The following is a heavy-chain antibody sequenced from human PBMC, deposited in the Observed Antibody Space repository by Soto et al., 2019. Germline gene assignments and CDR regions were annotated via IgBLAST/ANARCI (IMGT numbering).Heavy chain of an antibody. J-gene: IGHJ4*02. CDR1: GVSINSGDNF. Sequence: PSETLSLTCTVSGVSINSGDNFWSWIRQPPGKGLEWMGYIYYTGSTYYNPSLNRRITMSVDMSKNQFSLRLTSVTAAGTALYFCARAEFNSVWFPFDSWGQGAPVTVSS. D-gene: IGHD6-19*01. CDR2: IYYTGST. V-gene: IGHV4-30-4*01. CDR3: ARAEFNSVWFPFDS.